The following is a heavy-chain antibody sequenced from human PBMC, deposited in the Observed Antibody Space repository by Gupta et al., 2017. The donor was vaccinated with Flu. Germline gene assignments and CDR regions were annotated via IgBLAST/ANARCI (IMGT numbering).Heavy chain of an antibody. CDR2: ISSNGGST. J-gene: IGHJ6*03. V-gene: IGHV3-64*01. Sequence: EVQLVESGGGLVQPGGSLRLSCAASGFTFRSYAMHWVRQAPGKGLEYVSAISSNGGSTYYANSVKGRFTISRDNSKNTLYLQMGSLRAEDMAVYYCARVANFYGSGSYYYYYYYYMDVWGKGTTVTASS. D-gene: IGHD3-10*01. CDR1: GFTFRSYA. CDR3: ARVANFYGSGSYYYYYYYYMDV.